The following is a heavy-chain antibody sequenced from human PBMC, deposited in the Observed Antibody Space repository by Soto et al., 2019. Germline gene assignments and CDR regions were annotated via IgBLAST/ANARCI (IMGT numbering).Heavy chain of an antibody. CDR1: GYIFSANY. Sequence: AAVKVSCKASGYIFSANYIHWVRQAPGQGLEWLGWINPHSGATNYAQKFLGRVTMSADTSASTAYMDLARLKSDDTAVYYCVRAHAPGFSKWLDPWGRGPLGTVSS. CDR2: INPHSGAT. V-gene: IGHV1-2*02. J-gene: IGHJ5*02. D-gene: IGHD3-9*01. CDR3: VRAHAPGFSKWLDP.